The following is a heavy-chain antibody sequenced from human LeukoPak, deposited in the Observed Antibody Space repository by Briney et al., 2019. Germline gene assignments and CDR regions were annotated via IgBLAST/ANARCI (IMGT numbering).Heavy chain of an antibody. CDR1: GGSISSSSYY. D-gene: IGHD4-23*01. V-gene: IGHV4-39*07. CDR2: IYYSGST. J-gene: IGHJ6*02. CDR3: ARDYGGNSGFYYYYYYGMDV. Sequence: PSETLSLTCTVSGGSISSSSYYWGWIRQPPGKGLEWIGSIYYSGSTYYNPSLKSRVTISVDTSKNQFSLKLSSVTAADTAVYYCARDYGGNSGFYYYYYYGMDVWGQGTTVTVSS.